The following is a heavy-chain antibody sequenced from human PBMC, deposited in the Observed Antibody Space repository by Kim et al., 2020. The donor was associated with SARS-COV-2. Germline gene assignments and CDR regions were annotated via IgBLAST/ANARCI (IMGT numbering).Heavy chain of an antibody. D-gene: IGHD3-22*01. Sequence: GGSLRLSCAASGFTFSSYGMSWVRQAPGKGLEWVSGISGVGGSTYYADSVKGRFTISRDNSKSTLFVQMNSLRAEDTAVYYCAKDGTYGSIGYGGHFYSWAHGILVTVPA. V-gene: IGHV3-23*01. CDR3: AKDGTYGSIGYGGHFYS. J-gene: IGHJ5*01. CDR2: ISGVGGST. CDR1: GFTFSSYG.